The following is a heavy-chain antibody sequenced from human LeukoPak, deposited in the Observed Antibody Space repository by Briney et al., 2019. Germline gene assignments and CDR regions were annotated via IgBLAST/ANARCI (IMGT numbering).Heavy chain of an antibody. CDR2: ISYDGSNK. CDR1: GFTFSSYG. Sequence: GGSLRLSCAASGFTFSSYGMHWVRQAPGKGLEWVAVISYDGSNKYYADSVKGRFTISRDNSKNTLYLQMNSLRAEDTAVYYCARDSIQYYYYYYMDVWGKGTTVTVSS. D-gene: IGHD5-18*01. V-gene: IGHV3-30*03. J-gene: IGHJ6*03. CDR3: ARDSIQYYYYYYMDV.